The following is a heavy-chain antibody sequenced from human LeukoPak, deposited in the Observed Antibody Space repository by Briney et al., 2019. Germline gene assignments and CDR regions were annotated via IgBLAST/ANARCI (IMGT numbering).Heavy chain of an antibody. Sequence: VAPVKVSCKASGYTFTSYAIAWVRQAPGQGLEWMGWISAYNGGTNYAQKFRGRVTMTTDTSTNTGYMELRSLRSDDTAVYFCARDQLRYYGSNNYYSDMDFWGQGTTVTVSS. CDR1: GYTFTSYA. D-gene: IGHD3-10*01. V-gene: IGHV1-18*01. CDR2: ISAYNGGT. J-gene: IGHJ6*02. CDR3: ARDQLRYYGSNNYYSDMDF.